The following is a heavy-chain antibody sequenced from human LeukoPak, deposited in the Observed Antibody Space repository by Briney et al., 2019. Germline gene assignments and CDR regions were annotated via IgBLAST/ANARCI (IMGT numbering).Heavy chain of an antibody. CDR1: GYTFTSYD. V-gene: IGHV1-8*01. Sequence: ASVKVSCKASGYTFTSYDINWVRQATGQGLEWMRWMNPNSGNTGYAQKFQGRVTMTRNTSISTAYMELSSLRSEDTAVYYCARGWYSSGWSFDYWGQGTLVTVSS. CDR2: MNPNSGNT. J-gene: IGHJ4*02. D-gene: IGHD6-19*01. CDR3: ARGWYSSGWSFDY.